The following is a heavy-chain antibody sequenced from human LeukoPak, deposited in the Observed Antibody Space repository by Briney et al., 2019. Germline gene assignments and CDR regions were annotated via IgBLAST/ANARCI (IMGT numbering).Heavy chain of an antibody. CDR3: ESARYSYGTYFDY. Sequence: SETLSLTCTVYGGSFGGYYWSWIRQPPGKGLEWIGEINHSGSTNYNPSLKSRVTISIDTSKNQFSLKLSSVTAADTAVYYCESARYSYGTYFDYWGQGTLVTVSS. CDR1: GGSFGGYY. D-gene: IGHD5-18*01. V-gene: IGHV4-34*01. CDR2: INHSGST. J-gene: IGHJ4*02.